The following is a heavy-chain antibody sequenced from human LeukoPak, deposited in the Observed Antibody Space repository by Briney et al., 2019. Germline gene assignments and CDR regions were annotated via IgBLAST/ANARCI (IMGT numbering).Heavy chain of an antibody. D-gene: IGHD4-17*01. Sequence: ASVNVPCKASGYTFTGYYMHWVRQAPGQGLEWMGWINPNSGGTNYAQKFQGRVTMTRDTSISTAYMELSRLRSDDTAVYYCARGYGDYDAFDIWGPGTTVTVSS. V-gene: IGHV1-2*02. J-gene: IGHJ3*02. CDR2: INPNSGGT. CDR3: ARGYGDYDAFDI. CDR1: GYTFTGYY.